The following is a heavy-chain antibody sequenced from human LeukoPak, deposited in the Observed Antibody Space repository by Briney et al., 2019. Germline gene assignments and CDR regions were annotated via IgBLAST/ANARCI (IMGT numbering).Heavy chain of an antibody. V-gene: IGHV4-59*08. CDR2: IYYSGST. J-gene: IGHJ6*03. Sequence: SETLSLTCTVSGGSISSYYWSWIRQPPGKGLEWIGYIYYSGSTYYNPSLKSRVTISVDTSKNQFSLKLSSVTAADTAVYYCSRAVSTKLRFLEWLAPYMDVWGKGTTVTVSS. CDR3: SRAVSTKLRFLEWLAPYMDV. CDR1: GGSISSYY. D-gene: IGHD3-3*01.